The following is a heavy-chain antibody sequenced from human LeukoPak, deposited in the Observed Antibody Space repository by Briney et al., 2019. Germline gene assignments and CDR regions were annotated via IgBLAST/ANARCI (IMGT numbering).Heavy chain of an antibody. CDR1: GFTFTGYY. J-gene: IGHJ6*02. V-gene: IGHV1-2*02. Sequence: ASVKVSCKASGFTFTGYYMHWVRQAPGQGLEWMGWINPNSGDTDYAQKFQGRVTMTRDTSISTAYMELSRLRSDDTAVYYCAKGSGRGRYYYGMDVWGQGTTVTVSS. D-gene: IGHD3-10*01. CDR3: AKGSGRGRYYYGMDV. CDR2: INPNSGDT.